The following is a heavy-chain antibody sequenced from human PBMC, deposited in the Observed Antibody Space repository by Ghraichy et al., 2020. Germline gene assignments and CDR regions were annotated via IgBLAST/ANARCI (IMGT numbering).Heavy chain of an antibody. J-gene: IGHJ3*02. CDR1: GFTFSSYS. Sequence: GGSLRLSCAASGFTFSSYSMNWVRQAPGKGLEWVSSFSSTSTYIFYADSVKGRFTISRDNAKNSLYLQMNSLRAEDTAVYYCARVMRNGDFGDYRGQGAFDIWGQGTMVTVSS. D-gene: IGHD4-17*01. CDR3: ARVMRNGDFGDYRGQGAFDI. V-gene: IGHV3-21*01. CDR2: FSSTSTYI.